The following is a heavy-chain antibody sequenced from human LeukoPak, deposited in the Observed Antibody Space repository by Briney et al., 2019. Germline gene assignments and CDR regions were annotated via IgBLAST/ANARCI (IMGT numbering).Heavy chain of an antibody. V-gene: IGHV1-24*01. Sequence: ASVKVSCKVSGYTLTELSMHWVRQAPGKGLEWMGGFDPEDGETIYAQKFQGRVTITADKSTSTAYMELSSLRSEDTAVYYCAEGPNGGGDYWGQGTLVTVSS. CDR3: AEGPNGGGDY. CDR1: GYTLTELS. D-gene: IGHD4-23*01. J-gene: IGHJ4*02. CDR2: FDPEDGET.